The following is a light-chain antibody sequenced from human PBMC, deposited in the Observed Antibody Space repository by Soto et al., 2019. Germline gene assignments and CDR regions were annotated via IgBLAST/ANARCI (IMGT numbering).Light chain of an antibody. V-gene: IGKV1-5*03. CDR3: QHYNNWPPWT. Sequence: DIQMTQSPSTLSASVGDRVTITCRASQSISSWLAWYQQKPGKAPKLLIYKASSLESGVPSRFSGSGSGTDFTLTISSLQPEDFAIYYCQHYNNWPPWTFGQGTKV. CDR2: KAS. J-gene: IGKJ1*01. CDR1: QSISSW.